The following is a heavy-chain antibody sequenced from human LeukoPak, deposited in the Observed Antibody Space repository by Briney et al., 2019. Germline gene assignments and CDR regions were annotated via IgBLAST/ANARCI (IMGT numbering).Heavy chain of an antibody. CDR3: ARGGAGLRYFDWLSSWFDP. V-gene: IGHV4-34*01. CDR1: GVSFSGYY. J-gene: IGHJ5*02. D-gene: IGHD3-9*01. Sequence: SETLSLTCAVYGVSFSGYYWSWIRQPPGKGLEWIGEINHSGSTNYNPSLKSRVTISVDTSKNQFSLKLSSVTAADTAVYYCARGGAGLRYFDWLSSWFDPWGQGTLVTVSS. CDR2: INHSGST.